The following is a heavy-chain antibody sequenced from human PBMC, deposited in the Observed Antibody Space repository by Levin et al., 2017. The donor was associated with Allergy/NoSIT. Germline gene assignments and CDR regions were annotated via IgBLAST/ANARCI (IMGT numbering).Heavy chain of an antibody. D-gene: IGHD2-8*02. J-gene: IGHJ4*02. CDR3: AKAYIGYCTRGICFAKGAKEYCFDY. Sequence: PGGSLRLSCAASGFTFNNYAMSWVRQAPGRGLEWVSIITGGDGDTYYADSVKGRFTISRDNSKNTLYLQMNSLRAEDTAVYYCAKAYIGYCTRGICFAKGAKEYCFDYWGQGTLVTVSS. CDR1: GFTFNNYA. CDR2: ITGGDGDT. V-gene: IGHV3-23*01.